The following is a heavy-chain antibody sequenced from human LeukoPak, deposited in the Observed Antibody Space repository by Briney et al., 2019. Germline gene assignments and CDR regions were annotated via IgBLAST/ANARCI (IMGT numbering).Heavy chain of an antibody. D-gene: IGHD3-10*01. CDR1: GGSFSGYY. CDR2: INHSGST. J-gene: IGHJ4*02. CDR3: ARVTGY. Sequence: PSETLSLICAVYGGSFSGYYWSCIRQPPGKGLEWIGEINHSGSTNYNPSLKSRVTISVDTSKNQFSLKLSSVTAADTAVYYCARVTGYWGQGTLVTVSS. V-gene: IGHV4-34*01.